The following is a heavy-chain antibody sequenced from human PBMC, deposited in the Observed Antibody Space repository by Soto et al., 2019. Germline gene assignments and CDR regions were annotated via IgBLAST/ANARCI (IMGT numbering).Heavy chain of an antibody. CDR1: GFTFSSYS. Sequence: EVQLVESGGGLVKPGGSLRLSCAASGFTFSSYSMNWVRQAPGKGREWVSSISSSSSYIYYADSVKGRFTISRDNAKNSLYLQMNSLRAEDTAVYYCARGRGYSGYDDYWGQGSLVTVSS. J-gene: IGHJ4*02. CDR2: ISSSSSYI. V-gene: IGHV3-21*01. D-gene: IGHD5-12*01. CDR3: ARGRGYSGYDDY.